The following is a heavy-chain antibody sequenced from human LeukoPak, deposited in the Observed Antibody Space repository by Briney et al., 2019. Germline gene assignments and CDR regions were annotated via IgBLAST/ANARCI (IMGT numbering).Heavy chain of an antibody. Sequence: ASVKVSCKASGYTFTGYYMHWVRQAPGQGLEWMGWINPNSGGTNYAQKFQGRVTMTRDTSISTAYMELSGLRSDDTAVYYCARDALWFGEAYYYYYMDVWGKGTTVTISS. J-gene: IGHJ6*03. V-gene: IGHV1-2*02. CDR2: INPNSGGT. D-gene: IGHD3-10*01. CDR1: GYTFTGYY. CDR3: ARDALWFGEAYYYYYMDV.